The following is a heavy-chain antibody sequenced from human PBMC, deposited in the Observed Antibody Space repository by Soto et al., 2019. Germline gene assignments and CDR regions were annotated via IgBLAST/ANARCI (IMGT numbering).Heavy chain of an antibody. CDR2: IYPGDSDT. V-gene: IGHV5-51*01. CDR1: GYSFTSYW. Sequence: GESLKISCKGSGYSFTSYWIGWVRQMPGKGLERMGLIYPGDSDTRYNPSFQGQVTISADKSISTAYLQWSSLKASDSAIYYCVRTSGSYLYYFDYWGQGTVVTGSS. CDR3: VRTSGSYLYYFDY. D-gene: IGHD1-26*01. J-gene: IGHJ4*02.